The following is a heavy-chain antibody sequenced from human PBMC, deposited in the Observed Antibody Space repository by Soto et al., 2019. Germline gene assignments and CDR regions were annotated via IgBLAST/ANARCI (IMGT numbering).Heavy chain of an antibody. CDR1: GFTFSSYG. D-gene: IGHD2-15*01. Sequence: PGGSLRLSCAASGFTFSSYGMHWVRQARGKGLEWVAVIWYDGSNKYYADSVKGRFTISRDNSKNTLYLQMNSLRAEDTAVYYCARGPPPRVVVAASRGMDVWGQGTTVTVSS. CDR2: IWYDGSNK. V-gene: IGHV3-33*01. CDR3: ARGPPPRVVVAASRGMDV. J-gene: IGHJ6*02.